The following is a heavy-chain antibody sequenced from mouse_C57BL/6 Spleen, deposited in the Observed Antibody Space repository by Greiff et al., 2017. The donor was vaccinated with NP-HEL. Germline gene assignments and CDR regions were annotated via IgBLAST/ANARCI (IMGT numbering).Heavy chain of an antibody. V-gene: IGHV1-20*01. J-gene: IGHJ1*03. D-gene: IGHD1-1*01. CDR3: ARSGTTVVRWYFDV. CDR1: SYSFTGYF. Sequence: EVQLQQSGPELVKPGDSVKISCKASSYSFTGYFMNWVIQSHGKSLEWIGRINPYNGDTFYNQKFKGKATLTVDKSSSTAHMELRSLTSEDSAVYYCARSGTTVVRWYFDVWGTGTTVTVSS. CDR2: INPYNGDT.